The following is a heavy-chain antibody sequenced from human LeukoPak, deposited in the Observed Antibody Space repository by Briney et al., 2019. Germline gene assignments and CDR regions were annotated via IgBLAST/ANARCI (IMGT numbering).Heavy chain of an antibody. Sequence: SETLSLTCTVSAGSISNYYWSWIRQPPGKGLEWIGYICCSGSTNYNPSLKSRVTISVDTSKNQFSLRLSSVTAADTAVYYCARDHGYSYGYTDYWGQGTLVTVSS. V-gene: IGHV4-59*12. CDR2: ICCSGST. D-gene: IGHD5-18*01. CDR1: AGSISNYY. CDR3: ARDHGYSYGYTDY. J-gene: IGHJ4*02.